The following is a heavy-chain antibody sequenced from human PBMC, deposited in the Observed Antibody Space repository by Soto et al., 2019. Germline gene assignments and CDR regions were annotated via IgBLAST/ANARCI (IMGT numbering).Heavy chain of an antibody. CDR2: IFYSGST. Sequence: SETLSLTCTVSGGSISTSSYYWGWIRQPPGKGLEWIGSIFYSGSTYYNPSLKSRVIISVDTSKNQFSLKLSSVTAADTAVYYCARHPYSGDDFDYWGQGTLVTVSS. V-gene: IGHV4-39*01. D-gene: IGHD1-26*01. CDR1: GGSISTSSYY. J-gene: IGHJ4*02. CDR3: ARHPYSGDDFDY.